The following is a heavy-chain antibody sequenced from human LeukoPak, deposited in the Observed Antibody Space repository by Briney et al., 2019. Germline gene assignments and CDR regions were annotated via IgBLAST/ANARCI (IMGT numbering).Heavy chain of an antibody. D-gene: IGHD3-10*01. CDR1: GYTFTSYD. CDR2: MNPNSGNT. CDR3: ARFGFAWFGELLSSGYGMDV. J-gene: IGHJ6*02. V-gene: IGHV1-8*01. Sequence: ASVKVSCKASGYTFTSYDINWVRQATGQGLEWMGWMNPNSGNTGYAQKFQGRATMTRNTSISTAYMELSSLRSEDTAVYYCARFGFAWFGELLSSGYGMDVWGQGTTVTVSS.